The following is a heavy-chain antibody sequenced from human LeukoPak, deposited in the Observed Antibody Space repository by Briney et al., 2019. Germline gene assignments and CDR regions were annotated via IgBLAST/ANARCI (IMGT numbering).Heavy chain of an antibody. CDR1: GGSISSGDYY. D-gene: IGHD3-9*01. V-gene: IGHV4-30-4*01. Sequence: PSETLSLTCTVSGGSISSGDYYWSWIRLPPGKGLEWIGYIYYSGSTYYNPSLKSRVTISVDTSKNQFSLKLSSVTAADTAVYYCASNSFDWFYDYWGQGTLVTVSS. CDR2: IYYSGST. J-gene: IGHJ4*02. CDR3: ASNSFDWFYDY.